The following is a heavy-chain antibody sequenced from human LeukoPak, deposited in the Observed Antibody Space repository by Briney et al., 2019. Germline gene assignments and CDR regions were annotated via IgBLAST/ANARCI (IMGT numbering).Heavy chain of an antibody. CDR2: INHSGST. V-gene: IGHV4-34*01. CDR3: ARRPGLLWFGELFNYYYYMDV. J-gene: IGHJ6*03. Sequence: SETLSLTCAVYGGSFSGYYWSWIRQPPGKGLEWIGEINHSGSTNYNPSLKSRVTISVDTSKNQFSLKLSSVTAADTAVYYCARRPGLLWFGELFNYYYYMDVWGKGTTVTISS. CDR1: GGSFSGYY. D-gene: IGHD3-10*01.